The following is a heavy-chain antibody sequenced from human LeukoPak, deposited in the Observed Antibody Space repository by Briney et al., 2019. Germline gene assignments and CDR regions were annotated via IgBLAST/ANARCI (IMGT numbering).Heavy chain of an antibody. V-gene: IGHV5-51*01. CDR1: GYRFTSKW. Sequence: GESLKISCKASGYRFTSKWIAWVRPVPGKGLEWMGIIYPGDSDIRYSPSFQGQVTISVDKSISSASLQWSSLKASDTATYYCARRSEGLATSAFDYWGQGTVVTVST. CDR3: ARRSEGLATSAFDY. J-gene: IGHJ4*02. D-gene: IGHD2-15*01. CDR2: IYPGDSDI.